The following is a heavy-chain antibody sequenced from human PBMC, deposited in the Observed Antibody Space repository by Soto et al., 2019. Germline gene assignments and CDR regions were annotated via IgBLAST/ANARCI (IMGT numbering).Heavy chain of an antibody. CDR3: AKDRAPSLDY. V-gene: IGHV3-30*18. Sequence: QVQLVESGGGVVQPGRSLRLSCAASGFTFSSYGMHWVRQAPGKGLEWVAVISYDGSNKYYADSVKGRFTISRDNSKNTPYLQMNSLRAEDTAVYYCAKDRAPSLDYWGQGTLVTVSS. D-gene: IGHD3-10*01. CDR2: ISYDGSNK. J-gene: IGHJ4*02. CDR1: GFTFSSYG.